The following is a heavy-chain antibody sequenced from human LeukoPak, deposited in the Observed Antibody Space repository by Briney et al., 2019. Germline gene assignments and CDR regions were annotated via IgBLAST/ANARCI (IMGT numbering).Heavy chain of an antibody. Sequence: TGGSLRLSCAASGFTFSSYAMSWVRQAPGKGLEWVSAISGSGGSTYYADSVKGRFTISRDNSKNTLYPQMNSLRAEDTAVYYCAKYGLTMVRGVIVQLGGMDVWGQGTTVTVSS. V-gene: IGHV3-23*01. CDR1: GFTFSSYA. CDR3: AKYGLTMVRGVIVQLGGMDV. D-gene: IGHD3-10*01. J-gene: IGHJ6*02. CDR2: ISGSGGST.